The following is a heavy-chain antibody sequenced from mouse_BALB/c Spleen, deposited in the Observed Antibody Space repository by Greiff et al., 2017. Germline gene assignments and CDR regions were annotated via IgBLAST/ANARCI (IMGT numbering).Heavy chain of an antibody. CDR3: ASQYGNYPFAY. D-gene: IGHD2-1*01. CDR2: ISSSGST. CDR1: ASSFTMDYA. J-gene: IGHJ3*01. V-gene: IGHV3-2*02. Sequence: EVKLVESDPALVKPFNSLPLPSTFTASSFTMDYAWTWIRQFPGNKLEWMGYISSSGSTGYNPSFKSRISITRDTSKNQFFLQLNSVTTEDTATYYGASQYGNYPFAYWGQGTLVTVSA.